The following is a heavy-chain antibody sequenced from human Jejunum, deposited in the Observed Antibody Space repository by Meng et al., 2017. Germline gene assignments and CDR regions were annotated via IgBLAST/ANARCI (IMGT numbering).Heavy chain of an antibody. Sequence: GESLKISCAASGITFSNVWMSWVRQAPGKGLEWVARIKSKTDGGATDHAAPVKGRFTISRDDSKTTLYLQLNSLKTEDTAVYYCTTDRYGSGSPAQFDYWGQGTLVTVSS. D-gene: IGHD1-26*01. CDR3: TTDRYGSGSPAQFDY. V-gene: IGHV3-15*01. CDR2: IKSKTDGGAT. J-gene: IGHJ4*02. CDR1: GITFSNVW.